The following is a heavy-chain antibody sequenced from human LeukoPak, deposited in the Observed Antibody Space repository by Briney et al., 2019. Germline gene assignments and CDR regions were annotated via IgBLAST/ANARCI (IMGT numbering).Heavy chain of an antibody. V-gene: IGHV4-59*01. CDR1: GGSISSYY. CDR2: IYYSGS. Sequence: SETLSLTCTVSGGSISSYYWSWIRQAPGKGLEWIGYIYYSGSNYNPSLKSRVTISVDTSRKQFSLKLSSVTAADTAVYYCARDGAAAGHYYYYGMDVWGQGTTVTVSS. J-gene: IGHJ6*02. CDR3: ARDGAAAGHYYYYGMDV. D-gene: IGHD6-13*01.